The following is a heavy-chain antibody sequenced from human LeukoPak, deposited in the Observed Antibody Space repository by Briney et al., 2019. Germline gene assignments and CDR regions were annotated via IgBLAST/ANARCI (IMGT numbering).Heavy chain of an antibody. D-gene: IGHD5-18*01. CDR1: GGSIGSTRYY. CDR2: ISYSGST. CDR3: ASYTAGGGGLDY. V-gene: IGHV4-39*01. Sequence: SETLSLTCTVSGGSIGSTRYYWGWIRQPPGKGLEWIGSISYSGSTHYNPSLQSRFTISVDTSKNQFSLKVTSVTAADTAVYYCASYTAGGGGLDYWGQGTLVTVSS. J-gene: IGHJ4*02.